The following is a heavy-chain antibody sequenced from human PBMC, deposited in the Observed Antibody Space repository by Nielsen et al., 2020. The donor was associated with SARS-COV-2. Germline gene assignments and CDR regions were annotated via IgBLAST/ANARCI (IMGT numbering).Heavy chain of an antibody. V-gene: IGHV3-53*01. Sequence: GESLKISCAASGFTVSSNYMSWVRQAPGKGLEWVSVIYSGGSTYYADSVKGRFTISRDNSKNTLYLQMNSLRAEDTAVYYCTRGLGDYWGQGTLVTVSS. CDR1: GFTVSSNY. D-gene: IGHD3-10*01. J-gene: IGHJ4*02. CDR2: IYSGGST. CDR3: TRGLGDY.